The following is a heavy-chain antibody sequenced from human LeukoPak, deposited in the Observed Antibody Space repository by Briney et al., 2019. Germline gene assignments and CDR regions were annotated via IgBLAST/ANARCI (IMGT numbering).Heavy chain of an antibody. CDR3: ARGRVLLWFGERSNWFDP. CDR1: GGSFSGYY. CDR2: INHSGST. J-gene: IGHJ5*02. V-gene: IGHV4-34*01. Sequence: PSETLSLTCAVYGGSFSGYYWGWIRQPPGKGLEWIGEINHSGSTNYNPSLKSRVTISVDTSKNQFSLKLSSVTAADTAVYYCARGRVLLWFGERSNWFDPWGQGTLVTVSS. D-gene: IGHD3-10*01.